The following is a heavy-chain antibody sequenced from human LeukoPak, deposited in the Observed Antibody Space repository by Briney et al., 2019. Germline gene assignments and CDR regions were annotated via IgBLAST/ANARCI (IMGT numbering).Heavy chain of an antibody. CDR2: IYYSGST. CDR3: ARTPTHDFWSRPGGFDP. Sequence: SQTLSLTCTVSGGSISSGDYYWSWIRQPPGKGLEWIGYIYYSGSTYYNPSLKSRVTISVDTPKNQFSLKLSSVTAADTAVYYCARTPTHDFWSRPGGFDPWGQGTLVTVSS. D-gene: IGHD3-3*01. V-gene: IGHV4-30-4*08. J-gene: IGHJ5*02. CDR1: GGSISSGDYY.